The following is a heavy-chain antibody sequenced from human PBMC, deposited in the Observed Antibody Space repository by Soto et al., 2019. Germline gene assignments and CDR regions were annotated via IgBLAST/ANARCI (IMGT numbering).Heavy chain of an antibody. CDR2: LIPIFGTA. J-gene: IGHJ6*02. D-gene: IGHD6-19*01. CDR3: ASEEEQLQVRGYVMDV. V-gene: IGHV1-69*13. Sequence: SVKVSCKASGGTFSSYAISCVRQAPGQGLEWMGGLIPIFGTANYAQKFQGRVTITADESTSTAYMELSSLRSEDTAVDYCASEEEQLQVRGYVMDVWGQGTTVTFSS. CDR1: GGTFSSYA.